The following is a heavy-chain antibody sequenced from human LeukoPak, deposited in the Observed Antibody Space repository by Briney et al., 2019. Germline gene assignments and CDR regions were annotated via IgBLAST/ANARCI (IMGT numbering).Heavy chain of an antibody. J-gene: IGHJ4*02. D-gene: IGHD1-1*01. CDR2: INHSGST. Sequence: SETLSLTCAVYGGSFSDYYWSWIRQPPGKGLEWIGEINHSGSTNYNPSLKSRVTISVDTSKNQFSLKLSSVTAADTAVYYCARNVRFFDSWGQGTRVTVSS. V-gene: IGHV4-34*01. CDR3: ARNVRFFDS. CDR1: GGSFSDYY.